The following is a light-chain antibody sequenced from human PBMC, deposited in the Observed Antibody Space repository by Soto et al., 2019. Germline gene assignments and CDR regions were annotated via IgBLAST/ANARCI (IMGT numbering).Light chain of an antibody. CDR2: DAS. Sequence: TQSPGTLSLSPGERAILSYRASQSISSWLAWYQQKPGKAPKLLIYDASSLESGVPSRFSGSGSGTEFTLTISSLQPDDFATYYCQQYNSYWTFGQGTKVDIK. CDR1: QSISSW. CDR3: QQYNSYWT. J-gene: IGKJ1*01. V-gene: IGKV1-5*01.